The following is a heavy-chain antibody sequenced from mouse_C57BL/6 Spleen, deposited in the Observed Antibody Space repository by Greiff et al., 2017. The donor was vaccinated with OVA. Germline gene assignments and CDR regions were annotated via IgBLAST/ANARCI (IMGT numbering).Heavy chain of an antibody. D-gene: IGHD1-1*01. CDR1: GFNIKDDH. Sequence: VQLQQSGAELVRPGASVKLSCTASGFNIKDDHMHWVKQRPEQGLEWIGWIDPENGDTEYASKFQGKATITADTSSNTAYLQLSSLTSEDTAVYFCATREGTEVATGDYWGQGTSVTVSA. CDR2: IDPENGDT. J-gene: IGHJ4*01. CDR3: ATREGTEVATGDY. V-gene: IGHV14-4*01.